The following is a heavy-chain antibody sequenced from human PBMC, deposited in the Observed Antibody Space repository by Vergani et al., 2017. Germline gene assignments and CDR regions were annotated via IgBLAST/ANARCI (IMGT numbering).Heavy chain of an antibody. CDR3: ARDSSGYYSGYGMDV. D-gene: IGHD3-22*01. CDR2: IYYSGST. J-gene: IGHJ6*02. Sequence: QVQLQESGPGLVKPSETLSLTCTVSGGSISSYYWSWIRQPPGKGLEWIGYIYYSGSTNYNPSLKRRVTISVDTSKNQFSLKLSSVTAADTAVYYCARDSSGYYSGYGMDVWGQGTTVTVSS. V-gene: IGHV4-59*01. CDR1: GGSISSYY.